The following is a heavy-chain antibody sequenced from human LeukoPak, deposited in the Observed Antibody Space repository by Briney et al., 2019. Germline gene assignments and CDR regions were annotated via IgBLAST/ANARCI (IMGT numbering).Heavy chain of an antibody. CDR2: MNPNSGNT. D-gene: IGHD6-13*01. CDR3: ARGKGVSSRQLFDY. Sequence: GASVKVSCKASVYTFTSYDIYWVRPATGQGLEWMGWMNPNSGNTGYAQKFQGRVTMSRNTSISTAYMELSSLRSEDTAVYYCARGKGVSSRQLFDYWGQGTLVTVSS. J-gene: IGHJ4*02. V-gene: IGHV1-8*01. CDR1: VYTFTSYD.